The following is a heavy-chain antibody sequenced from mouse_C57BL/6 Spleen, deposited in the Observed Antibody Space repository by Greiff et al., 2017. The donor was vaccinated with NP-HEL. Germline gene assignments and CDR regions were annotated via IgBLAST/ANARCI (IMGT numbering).Heavy chain of an antibody. CDR1: GFTFSSYA. CDR2: ISDGGSYT. Sequence: EVQLVESGGGLVKPGGSLKLSCAASGFTFSSYAMSWVRQTPEKRLEWVATISDGGSYTYYPDNVKGRFTISRDNAKNNLYLQMSHLKSEDTAMYYCARGRTTVVATRDFDYWGQGTTLTVSS. J-gene: IGHJ2*01. V-gene: IGHV5-4*01. CDR3: ARGRTTVVATRDFDY. D-gene: IGHD1-1*01.